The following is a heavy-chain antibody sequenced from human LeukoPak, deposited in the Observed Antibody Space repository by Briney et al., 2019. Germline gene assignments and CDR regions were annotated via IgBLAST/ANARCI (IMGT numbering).Heavy chain of an antibody. CDR3: ARGLYSSSSGADY. CDR1: GFTFSSYA. D-gene: IGHD6-6*01. Sequence: PRGALRLSCAASGFTFSSYAMRWLRQAPGKGLEWGSAISGSGGSTYYADSVKGRFTISRDNSKNTLYLQMNSLRAEDTAVYYCARGLYSSSSGADYWGQGTLVTVSS. CDR2: ISGSGGST. V-gene: IGHV3-23*01. J-gene: IGHJ4*02.